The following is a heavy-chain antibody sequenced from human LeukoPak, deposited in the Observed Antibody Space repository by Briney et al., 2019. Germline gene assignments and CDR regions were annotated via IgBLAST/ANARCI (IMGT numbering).Heavy chain of an antibody. J-gene: IGHJ1*01. CDR2: IYSGGST. D-gene: IGHD3-22*01. Sequence: PGGSLRLSCAASGFTVSSNYMSWVREAPGKGREWVSVIYSGGSTYYANSVKGRFTISRDNSKNTLYLQMNSLRAEDTAVYYCARDRSREGSGSEYFQHWGQGTLVTVSS. CDR1: GFTVSSNY. V-gene: IGHV3-53*01. CDR3: ARDRSREGSGSEYFQH.